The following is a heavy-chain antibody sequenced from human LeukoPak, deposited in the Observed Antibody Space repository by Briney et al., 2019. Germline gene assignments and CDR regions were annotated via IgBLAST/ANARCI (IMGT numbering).Heavy chain of an antibody. CDR2: IGTAGDT. CDR1: GFTFSSYD. Sequence: GSLRLSCAASGFTFSSYDMHWIRQATGKGLEWVSAIGTAGDTYYPGSVKGRFTISRENAKNSLYLQMNSLRAGDTAVYYCARGSGLSYGFDLWGRGTLVTVSS. J-gene: IGHJ2*01. CDR3: ARGSGLSYGFDL. V-gene: IGHV3-13*01. D-gene: IGHD3-16*01.